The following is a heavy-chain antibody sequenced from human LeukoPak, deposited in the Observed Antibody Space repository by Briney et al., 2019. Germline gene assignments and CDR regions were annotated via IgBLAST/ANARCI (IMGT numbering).Heavy chain of an antibody. V-gene: IGHV4-59*01. J-gene: IGHJ4*02. CDR1: GGSISSYY. D-gene: IGHD3-3*01. Sequence: SETLSLTCTVSGGSISSYYWSWIRQPPGKGLEWIGYIYYSGSTNYNPSLKSRVTISVDTSKNQFSLKLSSVTAADTAVYYCTTGLTIFGVVIMYRFEDYWGQGTLVTVSS. CDR3: TTGLTIFGVVIMYRFEDY. CDR2: IYYSGST.